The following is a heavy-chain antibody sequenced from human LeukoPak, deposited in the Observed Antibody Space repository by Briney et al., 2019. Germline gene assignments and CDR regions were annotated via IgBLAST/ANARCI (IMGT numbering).Heavy chain of an antibody. J-gene: IGHJ3*01. CDR2: FSATDGSA. CDR1: GFTVSSYG. CDR3: AKARIAAAGTGAFDV. D-gene: IGHD6-13*01. Sequence: GGSLRLSCAVSGFTVSSYGMTWVRQAPGKGLEWVSAFSATDGSAQYAESVKGRFTISRDNSKNSLYLQMNSLRAEDTAVYYCAKARIAAAGTGAFDVWGQGTMVTVSS. V-gene: IGHV3-23*01.